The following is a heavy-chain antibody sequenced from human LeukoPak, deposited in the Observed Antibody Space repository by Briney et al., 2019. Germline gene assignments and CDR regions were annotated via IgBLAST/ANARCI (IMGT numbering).Heavy chain of an antibody. CDR1: GGTFSSYA. J-gene: IGHJ5*02. CDR2: IIPIFGTA. D-gene: IGHD6-13*01. Sequence: ASVKVPCKASGGTFSSYAISWVRQAPGQGLEWMGGIIPIFGTANYAQKFQGRVTTTADESTSTAYMELSSLRSEDTAVYYCARALHSSSSGVSWGQGTLVTVSS. CDR3: ARALHSSSSGVS. V-gene: IGHV1-69*13.